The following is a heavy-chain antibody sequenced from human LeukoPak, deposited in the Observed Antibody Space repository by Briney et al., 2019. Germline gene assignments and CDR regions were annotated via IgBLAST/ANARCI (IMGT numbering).Heavy chain of an antibody. CDR3: ASGWALRNFDY. CDR1: GFTFRNYW. V-gene: IGHV3-7*01. J-gene: IGHJ4*02. Sequence: PGGSLRLSCAASGFTFRNYWMSWVRQAPGKGLEWVANIKHDGSEKYYVDSVKDRFTISRDNAKSSLYLQMNSLRAEDTAVYYCASGWALRNFDYWGQGTLVTVSS. D-gene: IGHD1-26*01. CDR2: IKHDGSEK.